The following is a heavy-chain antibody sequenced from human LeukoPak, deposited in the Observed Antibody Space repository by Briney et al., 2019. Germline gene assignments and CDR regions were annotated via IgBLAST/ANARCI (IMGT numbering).Heavy chain of an antibody. CDR3: ARDMCSGGTFYARAIPFDY. CDR2: INAYTGNT. CDR1: GYTFSSYG. J-gene: IGHJ4*02. Sequence: ASVKVSCKASGYTFSSYGISSARQAPGQGLEWMGWINAYTGNTNYARKLQGRVTMTTDTSTSTAYMELRSLRSDDTAVYYCARDMCSGGTFYARAIPFDYWGQGSLVTVSS. D-gene: IGHD2-15*01. V-gene: IGHV1-18*01.